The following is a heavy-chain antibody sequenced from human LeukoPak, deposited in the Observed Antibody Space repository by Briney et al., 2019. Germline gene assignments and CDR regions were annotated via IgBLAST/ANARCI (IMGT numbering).Heavy chain of an antibody. CDR2: ISGSGGST. CDR3: AKHPPTVPLRFMNWFDP. CDR1: GFTFSSYG. D-gene: IGHD4-17*01. J-gene: IGHJ5*02. Sequence: GGSLRLSCAASGFTFSSYGMSWVRQAPGKGLEWVSAISGSGGSTYYADSVKGRFTISRDNSKNTLYLQMNSLRAEDTAVYYCAKHPPTVPLRFMNWFDPWGQGTLVTVSS. V-gene: IGHV3-23*01.